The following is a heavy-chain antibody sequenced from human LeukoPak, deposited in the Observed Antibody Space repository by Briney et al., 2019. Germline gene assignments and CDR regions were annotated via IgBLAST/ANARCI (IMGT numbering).Heavy chain of an antibody. V-gene: IGHV3-7*03. J-gene: IGHJ4*02. CDR2: IKQDGSEK. CDR1: GFTFSSYW. Sequence: GGSLRLSCAASGFTFSSYWMSWVRQAPGKGLEWVANIKQDGSEKYYVDSVKGRFTISRDNAKNSLYLQMNSLRAEDTALYYCAKDMHYYDSSGYYYWGQGTLVTVSS. CDR3: AKDMHYYDSSGYYY. D-gene: IGHD3-22*01.